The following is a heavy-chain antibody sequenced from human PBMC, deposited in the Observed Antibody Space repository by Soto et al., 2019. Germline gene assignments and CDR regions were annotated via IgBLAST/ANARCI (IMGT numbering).Heavy chain of an antibody. D-gene: IGHD3-3*01. J-gene: IGHJ4*02. V-gene: IGHV3-73*01. CDR2: IRSKANSYAT. Sequence: PGGSLRLSCAASGFTFSGSAMHWVRQASGKGLEWVGRIRSKANSYATAYAASVKGRFTISRDDSKNTAYLQMNSLKTEHTAVYYCTRHQDHPITIFGVVITWGQGTLVTVSS. CDR3: TRHQDHPITIFGVVIT. CDR1: GFTFSGSA.